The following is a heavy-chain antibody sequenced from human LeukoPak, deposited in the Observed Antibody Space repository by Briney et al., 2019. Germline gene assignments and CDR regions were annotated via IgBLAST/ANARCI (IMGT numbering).Heavy chain of an antibody. J-gene: IGHJ2*01. CDR3: ARQTPRESSQVQEWYFDL. CDR2: IYYSGST. CDR1: GGSISSYY. D-gene: IGHD1-1*01. Sequence: KPSETLSLTCTVSGGSISSYYWSWIRQPPGKGLEWIGYIYYSGSTNYNPSLKSRVTISVDTSKNQFSLKLSSVTAADTAMYYCARQTPRESSQVQEWYFDLWGRGTLVTVSS. V-gene: IGHV4-59*08.